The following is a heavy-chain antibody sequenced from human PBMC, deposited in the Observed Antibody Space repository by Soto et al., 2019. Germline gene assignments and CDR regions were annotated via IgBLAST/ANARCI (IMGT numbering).Heavy chain of an antibody. J-gene: IGHJ6*02. V-gene: IGHV4-30-4*01. CDR2: IYYSGST. CDR3: ARDFVYHGDYLYGMDV. CDR1: GGSISSGDYY. D-gene: IGHD4-17*01. Sequence: SETLSLTCTVSGGSISSGDYYWSWIRQPPGKGLEWIGYIYYSGSTYYNPSLKSRVTISVDTSKNQFSLKLSSVTAADTAVYYCARDFVYHGDYLYGMDVWGQGTTVT.